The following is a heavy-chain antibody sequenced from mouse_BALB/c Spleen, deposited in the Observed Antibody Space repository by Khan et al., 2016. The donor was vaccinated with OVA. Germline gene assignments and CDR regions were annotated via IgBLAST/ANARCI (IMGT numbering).Heavy chain of an antibody. D-gene: IGHD2-14*01. CDR1: GYTFTTYT. J-gene: IGHJ3*01. Sequence: QVQLQPSGAELARPGASVKMSCKASGYTFTTYTIHWVKQRPGQGLEWIGYIIPSNDYTNYNQKFKDRATLTADKSSTTAYMQLSSLTSEDSAVYYCAREGAYYRSDGWFAYWGQGTLVTVSA. V-gene: IGHV1-4*01. CDR2: IIPSNDYT. CDR3: AREGAYYRSDGWFAY.